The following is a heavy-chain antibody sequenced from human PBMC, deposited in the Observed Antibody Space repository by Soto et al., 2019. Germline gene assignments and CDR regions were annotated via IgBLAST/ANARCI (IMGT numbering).Heavy chain of an antibody. V-gene: IGHV1-8*01. CDR1: GYTFTSYD. J-gene: IGHJ4*02. Sequence: ASVKVSCKASGYTFTSYDSNWVRQATGQGLEWMGWMNPNSGNTGYAQKFQGRVTMTRNTSISTAYMELSSLRSEDTAVYYCARSSGWYRLSIYWGQGTLVTVSS. CDR2: MNPNSGNT. D-gene: IGHD6-19*01. CDR3: ARSSGWYRLSIY.